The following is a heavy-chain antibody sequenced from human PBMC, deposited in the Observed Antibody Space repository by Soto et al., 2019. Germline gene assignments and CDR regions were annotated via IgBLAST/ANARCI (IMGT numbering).Heavy chain of an antibody. CDR2: ISGSGGST. V-gene: IGHV3-23*01. J-gene: IGHJ4*02. D-gene: IGHD3-3*01. CDR3: AKDSYYDFWSGYNRHGY. Sequence: PGGSLRLSCAASGFTFSSYAMSWVRQAPGKGLEWVSAISGSGGSTYYADSVKGRFTISRDNSKNTLYLQMNSLRAEDTAVYYCAKDSYYDFWSGYNRHGYWGQGTLVTVSS. CDR1: GFTFSSYA.